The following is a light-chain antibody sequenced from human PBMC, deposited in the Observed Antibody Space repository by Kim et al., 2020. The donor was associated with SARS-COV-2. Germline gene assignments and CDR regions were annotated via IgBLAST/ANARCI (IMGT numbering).Light chain of an antibody. J-gene: IGKJ4*01. CDR1: QGVSSY. Sequence: LSQGERATLSCRASQGVSSYLAWYQQKPGQAPRLLIYDASNRATGIPARFSGSGSGTDFTLTISSLEPEDFAVYYCQQRSNWPPTFGGGTKVDIK. CDR2: DAS. V-gene: IGKV3-11*01. CDR3: QQRSNWPPT.